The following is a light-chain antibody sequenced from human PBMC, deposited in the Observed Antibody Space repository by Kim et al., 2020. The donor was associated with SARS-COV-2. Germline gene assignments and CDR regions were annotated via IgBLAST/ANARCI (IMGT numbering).Light chain of an antibody. V-gene: IGKV1-39*01. CDR1: QSISSY. Sequence: LSASVGDRVTITCRASQSISSYLNWYQQKPGKAPNLLIYAASSLQSGVPSRFSGSGSGTDFTLTISSLQPEDFGTYYCQQSYSALTFGGGTKLEI. J-gene: IGKJ4*01. CDR3: QQSYSALT. CDR2: AAS.